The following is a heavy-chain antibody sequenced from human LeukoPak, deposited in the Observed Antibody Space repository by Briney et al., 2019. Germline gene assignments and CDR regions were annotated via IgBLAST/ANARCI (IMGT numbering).Heavy chain of an antibody. Sequence: VASVKVSCKASGHTFTSYGISWVRQAPGQGLEWMGWISAYNGSTNYAQKLQGRVTMTTDTSTSTTYMELRSLRSDDTAVYYCARVTYSSGWLGHNWFDPWGQGTLVTVSS. D-gene: IGHD6-19*01. CDR3: ARVTYSSGWLGHNWFDP. CDR2: ISAYNGST. V-gene: IGHV1-18*01. CDR1: GHTFTSYG. J-gene: IGHJ5*02.